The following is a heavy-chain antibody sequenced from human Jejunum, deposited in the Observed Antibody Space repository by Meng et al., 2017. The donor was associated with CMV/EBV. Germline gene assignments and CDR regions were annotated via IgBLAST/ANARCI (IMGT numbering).Heavy chain of an antibody. CDR3: AKDVGY. CDR2: IEHDGSNK. CDR1: GFTFSNYG. J-gene: IGHJ4*02. V-gene: IGHV3-30*02. Sequence: RVCLGGGLVQPGGSLRLSWAAYGFTFSNYGIHWVRQAPGKGLEWVAFIEHDGSNKYYADSVKGRFTISRDNSKNTLYLQMNSLRVEDTAVYYCAKDVGYWGQGTLVTVSS. D-gene: IGHD1-26*01.